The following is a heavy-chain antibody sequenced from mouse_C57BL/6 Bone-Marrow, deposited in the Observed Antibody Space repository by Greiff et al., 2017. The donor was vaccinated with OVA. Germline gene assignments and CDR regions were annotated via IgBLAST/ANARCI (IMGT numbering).Heavy chain of an antibody. CDR2: IRNKANGYTT. CDR3: ARCDYGSSCEDYFDY. J-gene: IGHJ2*01. CDR1: GFTFTDYY. D-gene: IGHD1-1*01. V-gene: IGHV7-3*01. Sequence: EVHLVESGGGLVQPGGSLSLSCAASGFTFTDYYMSWVRQPPGTALEWVGIIRNKANGYTTEYSASVKGRFTISRDNSQSILYLQMSSLKAEDSATYYCARCDYGSSCEDYFDYWGQGTPLTVSS.